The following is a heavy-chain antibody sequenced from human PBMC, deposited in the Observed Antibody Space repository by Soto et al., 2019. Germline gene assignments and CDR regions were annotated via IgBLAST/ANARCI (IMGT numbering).Heavy chain of an antibody. CDR2: IVVGSGNT. CDR1: GFTFTSSA. V-gene: IGHV1-58*01. CDR3: ASYSSGWYAVSY. D-gene: IGHD6-19*01. Sequence: ASVKVSCKASGFTFTSSAVQWVRQARGQRLEWIGWIVVGSGNTNYAQKFQERVTITRDMSTSTAYMELSSLRSEDTAVYYCASYSSGWYAVSYWGQGTLVTVSS. J-gene: IGHJ4*02.